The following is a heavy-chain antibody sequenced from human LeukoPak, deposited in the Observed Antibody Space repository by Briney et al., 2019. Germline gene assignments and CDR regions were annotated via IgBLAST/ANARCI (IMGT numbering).Heavy chain of an antibody. J-gene: IGHJ4*02. CDR2: INPNSGGT. V-gene: IGHV1-2*02. Sequence: XFTGXYIHWVRQAPGQGLEWMGWINPNSGGTNYAQKFQGRVTMTRDTSISTAYMELSRLRSDDTAVYYCARAXXXXDYWGQXTXVTVSS. CDR1: XFTGXY. CDR3: ARAXXXXDY.